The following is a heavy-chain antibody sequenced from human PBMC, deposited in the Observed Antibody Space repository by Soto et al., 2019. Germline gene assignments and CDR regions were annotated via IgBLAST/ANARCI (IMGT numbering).Heavy chain of an antibody. Sequence: ASVKVSCKASHYSFARYGISWVRQAPGQGLEWMGWISTYNSNTKYAQKFQGRVTMTTDTPTSTAYMNLRSLTSDNTAVYYCARDPHEFWTSYWFDPWGQGTPVTVSS. CDR3: ARDPHEFWTSYWFDP. J-gene: IGHJ5*02. D-gene: IGHD3-3*01. CDR1: HYSFARYG. V-gene: IGHV1-18*01. CDR2: ISTYNSNT.